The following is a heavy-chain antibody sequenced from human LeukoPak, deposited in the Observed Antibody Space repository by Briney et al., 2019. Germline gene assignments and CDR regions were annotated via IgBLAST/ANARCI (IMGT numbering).Heavy chain of an antibody. D-gene: IGHD6-13*01. CDR1: GGTFSSYA. V-gene: IGHV1-69*13. J-gene: IGHJ4*02. CDR3: AARIAAAGTQPFDY. Sequence: ASVKVSCKASGGTFSSYAISWVRQAPGQGLEWMGGIIPIFGTANCAQKFQGRVTITADESTGTAYMELSSLRSEDTAVYYCAARIAAAGTQPFDYWGQGTLVTVSS. CDR2: IIPIFGTA.